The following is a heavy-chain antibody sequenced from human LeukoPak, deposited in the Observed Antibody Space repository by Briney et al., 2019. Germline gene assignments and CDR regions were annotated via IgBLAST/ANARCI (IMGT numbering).Heavy chain of an antibody. Sequence: ASVKVSCKASGYIFSDYYMHWVRQAPGQGLEWLGWINPKSGAADYAQQFRGRVTMIRDTSINTDYMELRSLRSDDTAVYYCLTAAETRKPFDYWGQGTLVTVSS. D-gene: IGHD6-25*01. CDR3: LTAAETRKPFDY. V-gene: IGHV1-2*02. J-gene: IGHJ4*02. CDR2: INPKSGAA. CDR1: GYIFSDYY.